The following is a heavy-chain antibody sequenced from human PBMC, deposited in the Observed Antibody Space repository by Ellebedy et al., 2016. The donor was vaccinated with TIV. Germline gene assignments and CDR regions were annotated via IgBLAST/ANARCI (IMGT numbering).Heavy chain of an antibody. D-gene: IGHD6-19*01. Sequence: PGGSLRLSCAASGFTVSSNYMSWIRQAPGKGLEWVSYISSSGSTIYYADSVKGRFTISRDNSKNTLYLQMNSLRAEDTAVYYCARARSSGWLHTLDYWGQGILVTVSS. CDR3: ARARSSGWLHTLDY. V-gene: IGHV3-11*04. CDR2: ISSSGSTI. J-gene: IGHJ4*02. CDR1: GFTVSSNY.